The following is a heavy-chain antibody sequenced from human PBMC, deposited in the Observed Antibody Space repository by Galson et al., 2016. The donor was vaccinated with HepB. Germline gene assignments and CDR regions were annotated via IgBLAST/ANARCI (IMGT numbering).Heavy chain of an antibody. CDR2: INSDGSST. D-gene: IGHD6-19*01. CDR1: GFIFSSYW. Sequence: SLRLSCAASGFIFSSYWMHWVRQAPGKGLVWVSRINSDGSSTSYADSVKGRFTISRDNAKNTLYLQMNSLRAEDTAVYYCARDAGWYLSYWYFDLWGRGTLVTVSS. J-gene: IGHJ2*01. V-gene: IGHV3-74*01. CDR3: ARDAGWYLSYWYFDL.